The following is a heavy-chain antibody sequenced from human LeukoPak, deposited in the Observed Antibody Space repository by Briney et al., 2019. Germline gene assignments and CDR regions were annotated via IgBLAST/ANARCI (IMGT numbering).Heavy chain of an antibody. D-gene: IGHD6-13*01. J-gene: IGHJ3*02. CDR1: GYSFTSYW. CDR3: ASRASSSHDAFDI. V-gene: IGHV5-51*01. CDR2: IYPGDSDT. Sequence: GESLKISCKGSGYSFTSYWIGWVRQMPGKGLEWMGIIYPGDSDTRYSPSFQGQVTISADKSISTAYLQWSSLKASDTAMYYCASRASSSHDAFDIWGQGTMVTVSS.